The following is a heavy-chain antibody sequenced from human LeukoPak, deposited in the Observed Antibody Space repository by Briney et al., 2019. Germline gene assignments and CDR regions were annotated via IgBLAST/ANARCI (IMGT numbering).Heavy chain of an antibody. V-gene: IGHV1-2*02. CDR1: GYTFTGYY. CDR2: INPNSGDT. Sequence: ASVKVSCTASGYTFTGYYIHWVRQAPGQGLEWMGWINPNSGDTNYAQKFQGRVTMTRDTSITTAYMELSRLRSDDTAVYYCARPSGMAAAGTLLSFDPWGQGTLVTVSS. CDR3: ARPSGMAAAGTLLSFDP. J-gene: IGHJ5*02. D-gene: IGHD6-13*01.